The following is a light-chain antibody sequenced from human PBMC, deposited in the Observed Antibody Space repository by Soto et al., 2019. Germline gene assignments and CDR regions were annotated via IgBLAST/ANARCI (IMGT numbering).Light chain of an antibody. J-gene: IGKJ4*01. CDR2: AAS. Sequence: DIQMTQSPSSLSASVGDRVTITCRASQSISSYLNWYQQKPGKAPKLLIYAASSLHSGVPSRFSGSGSGTDFTLTIRSLQPDDFATYYCQQSYSTPLSFGGGTKVEIK. CDR3: QQSYSTPLS. V-gene: IGKV1-39*01. CDR1: QSISSY.